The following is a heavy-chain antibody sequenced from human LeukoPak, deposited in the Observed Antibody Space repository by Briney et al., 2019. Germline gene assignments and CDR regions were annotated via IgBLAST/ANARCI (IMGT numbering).Heavy chain of an antibody. D-gene: IGHD2-15*01. J-gene: IGHJ5*02. V-gene: IGHV4-31*11. Sequence: SETLSLTYAVSGGSISSGGYYWSWIRQHPGTGLEWIGYIYYSGSTYYNPSLKSRVTISVDTSKNQFSLKLSSVTAADTAVYYCARGRRWYCSGGSCQHNWFDPWGQGTLVTVSS. CDR1: GGSISSGGYY. CDR3: ARGRRWYCSGGSCQHNWFDP. CDR2: IYYSGST.